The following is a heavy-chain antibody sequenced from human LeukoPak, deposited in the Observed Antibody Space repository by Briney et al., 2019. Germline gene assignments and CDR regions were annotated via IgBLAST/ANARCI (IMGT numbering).Heavy chain of an antibody. CDR2: IYYSGST. CDR3: ARVEWELSNWFDP. V-gene: IGHV4-39*07. CDR1: GFTFSSYG. Sequence: KTGGSLRLPCAASGFTFSSYGMSWIRQPPGKGLEWIGSIYYSGSTYYNPSLKSRVTISVDTSKNQFSLKLSSVTAADTAVYYCARVEWELSNWFDPWGQGTLVTVSS. J-gene: IGHJ5*02. D-gene: IGHD1-26*01.